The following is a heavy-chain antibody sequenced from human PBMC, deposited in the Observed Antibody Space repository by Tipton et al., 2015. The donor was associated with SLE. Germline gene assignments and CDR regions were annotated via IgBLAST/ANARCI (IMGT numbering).Heavy chain of an antibody. CDR2: INHSGST. J-gene: IGHJ1*01. CDR3: ARHHYSSSWYKDFQH. Sequence: TLSLTCAVYGGSFSGYYWSWIRQPPGKGLEWIGEINHSGSTNYNPSLKSRVTLSIDTSKNQFSLKLRSVTAADTAVYYCARHHYSSSWYKDFQHWGQGTLVTVSS. CDR1: GGSFSGYY. D-gene: IGHD6-13*01. V-gene: IGHV4-34*01.